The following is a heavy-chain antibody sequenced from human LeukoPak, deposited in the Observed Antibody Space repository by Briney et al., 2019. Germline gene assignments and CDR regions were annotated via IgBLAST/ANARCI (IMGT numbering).Heavy chain of an antibody. Sequence: SGTLSLTCAVSGGSISSSNWWSWVRQPPGKGLEWIGEIYHSGSTNYNPSLKSRVTISVDKSKNQFSLKLSSVTAADTAVYYCARTGVGATALYYYYYMDVWGKGTTVTISS. J-gene: IGHJ6*03. CDR3: ARTGVGATALYYYYYMDV. D-gene: IGHD1-26*01. CDR1: GGSISSSNW. CDR2: IYHSGST. V-gene: IGHV4-4*02.